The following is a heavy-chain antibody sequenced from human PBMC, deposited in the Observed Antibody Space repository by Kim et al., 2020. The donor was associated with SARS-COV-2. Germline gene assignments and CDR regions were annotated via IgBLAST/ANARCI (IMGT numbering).Heavy chain of an antibody. V-gene: IGHV1-18*01. CDR2: ISAYNGNT. J-gene: IGHJ3*02. Sequence: ASVKVSCKASGYTFTSYGISWVRQAPGQGLEWMGWISAYNGNTNYAQKLEGRVTMTTDTSTSTAYMELRSLRSDDTAVYYCARVGGGYSYGYSSAHAFDIWGQGTMVTVSS. CDR3: ARVGGGYSYGYSSAHAFDI. CDR1: GYTFTSYG. D-gene: IGHD5-18*01.